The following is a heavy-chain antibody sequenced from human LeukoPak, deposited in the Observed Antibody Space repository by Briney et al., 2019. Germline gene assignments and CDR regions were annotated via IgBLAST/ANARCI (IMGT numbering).Heavy chain of an antibody. J-gene: IGHJ4*02. V-gene: IGHV3-23*01. CDR3: AKAIASLRITMVRGETPLFDY. Sequence: GGSLRLSCAASGFTFSSYAMSWVRQAPGKGLEWVSAISCSGGSTYYADSVKGRFTISRDNSKNTLYLQMNRLRAEDTAVYYCAKAIASLRITMVRGETPLFDYWGQGTLVTVSS. CDR1: GFTFSSYA. D-gene: IGHD3-10*01. CDR2: ISCSGGST.